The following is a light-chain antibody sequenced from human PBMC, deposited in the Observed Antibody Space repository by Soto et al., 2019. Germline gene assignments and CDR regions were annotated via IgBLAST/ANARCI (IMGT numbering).Light chain of an antibody. Sequence: QSALTQPPSASGSPGQSVTISCTGISSDVGGYNYVSWYQQHPGKAPKLMIFEVSKRPSGVPDRFSGSKSGNTASLTVSGLQPEDEADYYCSSYAGSKSYVFGSGTKVTVL. CDR2: EVS. CDR1: SSDVGGYNY. J-gene: IGLJ1*01. CDR3: SSYAGSKSYV. V-gene: IGLV2-8*01.